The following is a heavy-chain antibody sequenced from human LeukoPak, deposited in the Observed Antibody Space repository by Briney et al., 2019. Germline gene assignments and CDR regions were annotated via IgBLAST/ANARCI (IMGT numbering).Heavy chain of an antibody. J-gene: IGHJ4*02. Sequence: KSSETLSLTCTVSGGSISSTTYYWSWIRQPPGKGLEWFGYIYYSGSTYYNPSLKSRVTISVDTSKNQFSLKLSSVTAADTAVYYCAREGDDYYGSGREYYFDYWGQGTLVTVSS. CDR1: GGSISSTTYY. CDR3: AREGDDYYGSGREYYFDY. V-gene: IGHV4-30-4*01. CDR2: IYYSGST. D-gene: IGHD3-10*01.